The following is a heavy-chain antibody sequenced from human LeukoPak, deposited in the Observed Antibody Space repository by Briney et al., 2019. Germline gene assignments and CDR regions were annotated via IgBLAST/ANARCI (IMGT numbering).Heavy chain of an antibody. D-gene: IGHD2-15*01. CDR2: MNPNSGNT. J-gene: IGHJ4*02. V-gene: IGHV1-8*01. Sequence: GASVKVSCKASGYTFTNYDINWVRQATGQGLEWMGWMNPNSGNTGYAQKFQGRVTMTRNTSISTAYMELSSLRSEDTAVYYCARVREGTYCSGDICKTPTFFLVWGQGTLVTVSS. CDR3: ARVREGTYCSGDICKTPTFFLV. CDR1: GYTFTNYD.